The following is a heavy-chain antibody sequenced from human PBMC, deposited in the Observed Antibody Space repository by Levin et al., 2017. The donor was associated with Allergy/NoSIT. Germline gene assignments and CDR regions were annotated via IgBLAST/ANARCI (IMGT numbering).Heavy chain of an antibody. Sequence: SETLSLTCTVSGVSLNSGDYYWRWIRQPPAKGLEWIGYVYHTGATYYNPSLKTRLTMSVDTSKNQFSLNLNSVTVADTAVYYCGRGNRGIDYWGQGTLVTVSS. CDR1: GVSLNSGDYY. CDR2: VYHTGAT. V-gene: IGHV4-30-4*01. J-gene: IGHJ4*02. CDR3: GRGNRGIDY.